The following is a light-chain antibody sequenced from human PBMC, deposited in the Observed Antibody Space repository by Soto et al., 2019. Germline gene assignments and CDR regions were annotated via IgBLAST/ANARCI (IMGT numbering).Light chain of an antibody. CDR1: QTISSW. CDR3: QQYDNLPLT. CDR2: DAS. V-gene: IGKV1-33*01. Sequence: DIEMTQSRCTLSRSGGDICTITGRASQTISSWLAWYQQKPGKAPKLLIYDASNLETGVPSRFSGSGSGTDFTFTISSLQPEDIATYYCQQYDNLPLTFGGGTKVDIK. J-gene: IGKJ4*01.